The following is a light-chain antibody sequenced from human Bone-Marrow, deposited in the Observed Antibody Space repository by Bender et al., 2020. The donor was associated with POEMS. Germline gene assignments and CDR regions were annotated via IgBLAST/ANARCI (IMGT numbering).Light chain of an antibody. Sequence: QSALTQPASVSGSPGQSITISCTGTSSDVGGYNYVSWYQQHPGKAPKLMIYDVTKRPSGVSNRFSGSKSGYTASLTISGLQAEDEADYYCCSYAGSFTWVFGGGTKLTVL. CDR1: SSDVGGYNY. CDR2: DVT. V-gene: IGLV2-23*02. J-gene: IGLJ3*02. CDR3: CSYAGSFTWV.